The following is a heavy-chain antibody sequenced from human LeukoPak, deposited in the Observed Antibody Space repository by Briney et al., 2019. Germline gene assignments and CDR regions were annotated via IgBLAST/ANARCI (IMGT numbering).Heavy chain of an antibody. CDR3: STGPPDNY. J-gene: IGHJ4*02. V-gene: IGHV3-74*01. Sequence: PGGSLRLSCAASGFTFSSYSMNWVRQAPGRGLVWVSRIKSDGGTTSYADSVKGRFTISRDNAKNTLYLQMNSLRAEDTAVYYCSTGPPDNYWGQGTLVTVSS. D-gene: IGHD1-14*01. CDR1: GFTFSSYS. CDR2: IKSDGGTT.